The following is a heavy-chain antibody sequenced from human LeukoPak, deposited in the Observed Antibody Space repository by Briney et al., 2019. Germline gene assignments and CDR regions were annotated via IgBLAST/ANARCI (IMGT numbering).Heavy chain of an antibody. D-gene: IGHD1-7*01. J-gene: IGHJ3*02. V-gene: IGHV3-7*03. Sequence: PGGSLRLSCVASGFTLSDYWITWVRQAPGTGLEWVANIKQDGNEKYYVDSVKGRFTISRDNAKNSLHLQMDNLRAEDTAVYYCARPKNRENYWRAFDIWGQGTMVTVSS. CDR1: GFTLSDYW. CDR2: IKQDGNEK. CDR3: ARPKNRENYWRAFDI.